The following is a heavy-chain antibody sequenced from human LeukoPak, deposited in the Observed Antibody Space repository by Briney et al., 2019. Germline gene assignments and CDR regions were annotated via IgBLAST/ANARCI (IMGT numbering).Heavy chain of an antibody. CDR2: ISSSGGST. CDR3: AKGRLPGRGVFDY. V-gene: IGHV3-23*01. D-gene: IGHD3-10*01. Sequence: PGGSLRLSCAASGFTFSSYAMSWVRQAPGKGLEWVSVISSSGGSTYYADSVKGRFTISRDNSKNTLYLHMNSLRAEDTAVYYCAKGRLPGRGVFDYWGQGTLVTVSS. J-gene: IGHJ4*02. CDR1: GFTFSSYA.